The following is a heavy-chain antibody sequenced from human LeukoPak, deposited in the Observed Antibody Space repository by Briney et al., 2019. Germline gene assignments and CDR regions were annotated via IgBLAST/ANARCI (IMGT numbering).Heavy chain of an antibody. CDR1: GYSFTSYW. J-gene: IGHJ3*02. V-gene: IGHV5-51*01. D-gene: IGHD4-17*01. CDR2: IYPGDSDT. Sequence: GEPLKISCKGSGYSFTSYWIGWVRQMPGKGLEWMGIIYPGDSDTRYSPSFQGQVTISADKSISTAYLQWSSLKASDTAMYYCARSVRSRSDAFDIWGQGTMVTVSS. CDR3: ARSVRSRSDAFDI.